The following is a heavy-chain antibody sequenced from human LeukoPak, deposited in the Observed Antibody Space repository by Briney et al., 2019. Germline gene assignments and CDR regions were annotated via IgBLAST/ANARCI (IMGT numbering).Heavy chain of an antibody. J-gene: IGHJ4*02. Sequence: GGSLRLSCAASGFTFDDYGMSWVRQAPGQGLEWVSGINWNGGSTGYADSVKGRFTISRDNAKNSLYLQMNSLRAEDTALYYCARVEGIAAAGRVDYWGQGTLVTVSS. CDR1: GFTFDDYG. D-gene: IGHD6-13*01. CDR3: ARVEGIAAAGRVDY. CDR2: INWNGGST. V-gene: IGHV3-20*04.